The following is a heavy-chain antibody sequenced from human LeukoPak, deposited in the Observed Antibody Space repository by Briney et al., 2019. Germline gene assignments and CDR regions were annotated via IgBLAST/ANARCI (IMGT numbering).Heavy chain of an antibody. V-gene: IGHV1-2*02. CDR2: TNPNSGGT. D-gene: IGHD3-10*01. CDR1: GYTFTGYY. J-gene: IGHJ4*02. CDR3: ARGFVSQGRFDY. Sequence: ASVKVSCKASGYTFTGYYMHWVRQPPGQGVEGMGWTNPNSGGTNYAQKFQGRVTMTRDTSISTAYMELSRLRSDDTAVYYCARGFVSQGRFDYWGQGTLVTVSS.